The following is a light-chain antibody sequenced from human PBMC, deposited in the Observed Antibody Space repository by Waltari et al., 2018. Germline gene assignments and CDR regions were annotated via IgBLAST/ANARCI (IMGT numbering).Light chain of an antibody. CDR3: SSDAVSNNFYD. V-gene: IGLV2-8*01. Sequence: QSALTQPPSASGSPGQSVTLSCTGTGSGGSVSLYQQLPGKAPKLLIYEVSKRPSGVPDRFSGSKSGNTASLTVSGLQAEDEGDYYCSSDAVSNNFYDFGSGTKVTVL. CDR1: GSGGS. CDR2: EVS. J-gene: IGLJ1*01.